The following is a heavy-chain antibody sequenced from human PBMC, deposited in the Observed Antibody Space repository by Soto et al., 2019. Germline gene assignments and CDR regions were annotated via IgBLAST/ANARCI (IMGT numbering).Heavy chain of an antibody. Sequence: SVKVSCKASGGTFSSYAIIWVRQAPGQGLEWMGGIIPIFGTANYAQKFQGRVTITADKSTSTAYMELSSLRSEDTAVYYCARGRRITRHFDYWGQGTLVTVSS. D-gene: IGHD3-10*01. CDR1: GGTFSSYA. CDR2: IIPIFGTA. V-gene: IGHV1-69*06. J-gene: IGHJ4*02. CDR3: ARGRRITRHFDY.